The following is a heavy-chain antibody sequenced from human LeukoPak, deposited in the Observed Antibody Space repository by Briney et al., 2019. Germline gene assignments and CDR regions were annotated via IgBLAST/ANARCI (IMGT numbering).Heavy chain of an antibody. Sequence: VASVKVSCKASGYTFTGYYMHWVRQAPGQGLEWMGWINPNSGGTNYAQKFQGRVTMTRDTSISTAYMELSRLRSDDTAVYYCARNTYYYDSSGLSSDYWGQGTLVTVSS. V-gene: IGHV1-2*02. CDR2: INPNSGGT. CDR3: ARNTYYYDSSGLSSDY. D-gene: IGHD3-22*01. CDR1: GYTFTGYY. J-gene: IGHJ4*02.